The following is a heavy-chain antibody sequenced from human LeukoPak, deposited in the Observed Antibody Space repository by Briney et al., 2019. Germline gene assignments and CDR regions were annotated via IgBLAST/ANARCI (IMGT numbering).Heavy chain of an antibody. J-gene: IGHJ4*02. D-gene: IGHD3-10*01. Sequence: VSVKVSCKASGYTFTGYYMHWVRQAPGQGLEWMGRINPNSGGTNYAQKFQGRVTMTRVTSISTAYMELSRLRSDDTAVYYCARDYYGSGSYYDGGYWGQGTLVTVSS. CDR3: ARDYYGSGSYYDGGY. V-gene: IGHV1-2*06. CDR2: INPNSGGT. CDR1: GYTFTGYY.